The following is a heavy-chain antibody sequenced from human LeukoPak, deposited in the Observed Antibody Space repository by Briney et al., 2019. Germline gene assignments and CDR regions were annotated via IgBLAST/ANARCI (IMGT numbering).Heavy chain of an antibody. CDR2: IRSKANSYAT. CDR3: TRQGNPDY. D-gene: IGHD4-23*01. Sequence: GGSLRLSCAASGFTFSGSAMHWVRQASGKGLEWVGRIRSKANSYATAYAASVKGRFTISRNDSKNTAYLQMNSLKTEDTAVYYCTRQGNPDYWGQGTLVTVSS. V-gene: IGHV3-73*01. CDR1: GFTFSGSA. J-gene: IGHJ4*02.